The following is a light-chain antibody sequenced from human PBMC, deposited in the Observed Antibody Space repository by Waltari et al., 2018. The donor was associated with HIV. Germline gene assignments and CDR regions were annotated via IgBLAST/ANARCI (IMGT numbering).Light chain of an antibody. V-gene: IGLV2-23*02. CDR3: CSYAATSTFV. CDR1: SSDVGDYNY. J-gene: IGLJ1*01. Sequence: QSALTQPPSASGSPGQSVTISCTGTSSDVGDYNYVPWYQHHPGKAPKLMIYEVSKRPSGVSNRFSGSKSGNTASLTISGLQAEDEADYYCCSYAATSTFVFGTGTKVTVL. CDR2: EVS.